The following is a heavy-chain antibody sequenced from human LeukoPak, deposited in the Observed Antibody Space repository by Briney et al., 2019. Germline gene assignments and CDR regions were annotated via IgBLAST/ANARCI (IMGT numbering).Heavy chain of an antibody. V-gene: IGHV3-30-3*01. CDR3: ARGIGQRGYSSALDY. CDR1: GLTFSSYA. D-gene: IGHD5-18*01. Sequence: PGGSLGLSCAASGLTFSSYAMHWVRQAPGKGLEWVAVISYDGSNKYYADSVKGRFTISRDNSKNTLYLQMNSLRAEDTAVYYCARGIGQRGYSSALDYWGQGTLVTVSS. J-gene: IGHJ4*02. CDR2: ISYDGSNK.